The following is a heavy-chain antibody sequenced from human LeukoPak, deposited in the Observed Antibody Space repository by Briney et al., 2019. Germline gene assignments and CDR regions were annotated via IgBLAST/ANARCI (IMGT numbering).Heavy chain of an antibody. D-gene: IGHD1-26*01. CDR2: IYYSGST. CDR1: GGSISSYY. CDR3: ARAGSGSMRYFDY. Sequence: SETLSLTCTVSGGSISSYYWSWIRQPPGKGLEWIGYIYYSGSTNYNPSLKSRVTISVDTSKNQFSLKLSSVTAADTAVYYCARAGSGSMRYFDYWGQGILVSVSS. V-gene: IGHV4-59*08. J-gene: IGHJ4*02.